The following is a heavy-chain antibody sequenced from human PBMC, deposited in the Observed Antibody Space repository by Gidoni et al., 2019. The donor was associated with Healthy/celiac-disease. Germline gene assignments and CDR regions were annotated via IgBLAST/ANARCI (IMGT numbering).Heavy chain of an antibody. Sequence: QVQLQQWGAGRLKPSETLSLTCAVYGGSFSGYYWSWIRQPPGKGLEWIGEINHSGSTNYNPSLKSRVTISIDTSKNQFSLKLTSVTAADTAVYYCARGRSPRGPRYYYGSGSYSAAYYFDYWGQGTLVTVSS. V-gene: IGHV4-34*01. CDR2: INHSGST. D-gene: IGHD3-10*01. CDR1: GGSFSGYY. J-gene: IGHJ4*02. CDR3: ARGRSPRGPRYYYGSGSYSAAYYFDY.